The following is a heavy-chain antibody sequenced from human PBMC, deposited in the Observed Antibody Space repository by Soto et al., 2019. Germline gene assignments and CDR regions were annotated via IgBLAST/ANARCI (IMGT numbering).Heavy chain of an antibody. V-gene: IGHV4-30-2*01. CDR3: AGTRRDLPWFDP. D-gene: IGHD2-21*02. Sequence: PAETLSLTCAVSEGSISIGGYSWSWIRQPPGKGLEWIGYIYHSGSTYYNPSLKSRVTISVDRSKNQFSLKLSSVTAADTAVYYCAGTRRDLPWFDPWGQGTLVTVSS. CDR1: EGSISIGGYS. CDR2: IYHSGST. J-gene: IGHJ5*02.